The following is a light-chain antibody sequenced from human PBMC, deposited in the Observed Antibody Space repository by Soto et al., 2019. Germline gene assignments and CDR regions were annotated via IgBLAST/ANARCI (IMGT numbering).Light chain of an antibody. CDR1: QSISSR. J-gene: IGKJ1*01. CDR3: QQYISGWT. Sequence: DIQMTQSPSTLSASVGDRVTITCRVSQSISSRLAWYQQKAGKAPNLLIYDASNLEGGVPSRFSGSGSETEFTLTISSLQPDDFATYYCQQYISGWTFGQGTKGDIK. CDR2: DAS. V-gene: IGKV1-5*01.